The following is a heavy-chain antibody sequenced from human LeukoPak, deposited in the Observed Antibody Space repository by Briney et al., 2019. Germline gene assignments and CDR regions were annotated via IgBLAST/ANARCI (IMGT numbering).Heavy chain of an antibody. Sequence: GGSLRLSCAASGFTFSSYAMSWVRQAPGKGLEWVSAISGSGGSTYYADSVKSRFTISRDNSKNTLYLQMNSLRAEDTAVYYCAKSRIPAAFFYYFDYWGQGTLVTVSS. J-gene: IGHJ4*02. D-gene: IGHD2-2*01. CDR1: GFTFSSYA. CDR3: AKSRIPAAFFYYFDY. V-gene: IGHV3-23*01. CDR2: ISGSGGST.